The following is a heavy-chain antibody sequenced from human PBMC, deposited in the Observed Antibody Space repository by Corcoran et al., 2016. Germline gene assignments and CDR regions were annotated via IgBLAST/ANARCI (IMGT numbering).Heavy chain of an antibody. Sequence: EVQLVESGGGLVKPGGSLRLSCAASGFTFSNTWMNWVRQSPGKGLEWVGRIKSETDGGTIDYAAPVKGRFTISRDDSKSTMYLQMDSLKTEDTAVYYCSACTVAVISIGPGGWWGQGTLVTVSS. V-gene: IGHV3-15*07. CDR2: IKSETDGGTI. D-gene: IGHD6-19*01. J-gene: IGHJ4*02. CDR3: SACTVAVISIGPGGW. CDR1: GFTFSNTW.